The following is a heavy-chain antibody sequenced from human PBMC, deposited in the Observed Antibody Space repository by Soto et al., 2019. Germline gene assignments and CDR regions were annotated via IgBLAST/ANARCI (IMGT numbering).Heavy chain of an antibody. CDR1: GGSISSYY. D-gene: IGHD3-3*01. V-gene: IGHV4-59*01. CDR2: MYYSGII. J-gene: IGHJ5*02. CDR3: ARGASGYYPLAWFDP. Sequence: SDALSLTCTVSGGSISSYYWSWIRQPPGKGLEWIGYMYYSGIINYNPSLKIRVTILLDTPKNQFSLKLSSVTAADSAVYYCARGASGYYPLAWFDPWGQGTLVTASS.